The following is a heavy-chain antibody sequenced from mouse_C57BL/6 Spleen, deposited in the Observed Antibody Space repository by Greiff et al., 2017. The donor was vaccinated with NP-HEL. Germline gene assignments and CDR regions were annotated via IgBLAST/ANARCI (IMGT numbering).Heavy chain of an antibody. CDR1: GFTFSSYG. D-gene: IGHD2-5*01. CDR2: ISSGGSYT. J-gene: IGHJ3*01. CDR3: ARYSNAWFAY. Sequence: EVQRVESGGDLVKPGGSLKLSCAASGFTFSSYGMSWVRQTPDKRLEWVATISSGGSYTYYPDSVKGRFTISRDNAKNTLYLQMSSLKSEDTAMYYCARYSNAWFAYWGQGTLVTVSA. V-gene: IGHV5-6*01.